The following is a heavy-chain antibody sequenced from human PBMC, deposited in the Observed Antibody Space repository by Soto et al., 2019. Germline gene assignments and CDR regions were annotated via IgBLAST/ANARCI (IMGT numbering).Heavy chain of an antibody. J-gene: IGHJ4*02. V-gene: IGHV3-66*01. Sequence: EVQLVESGGGLVQPGGSLRLSCAASGFTVSSNYMSWVRQAPGKGLGWVSVIYSGGSTYYADSVKGRFTISRDNSKNTLYLKMNSLRAEATAVYYCARGFYGYDSSGYYSRHFDYWRQGTLVTVSS. CDR3: ARGFYGYDSSGYYSRHFDY. CDR2: IYSGGST. D-gene: IGHD3-22*01. CDR1: GFTVSSNY.